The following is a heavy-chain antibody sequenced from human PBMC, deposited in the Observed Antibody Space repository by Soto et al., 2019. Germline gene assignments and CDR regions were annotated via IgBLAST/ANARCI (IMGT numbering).Heavy chain of an antibody. CDR2: INHSGST. V-gene: IGHV4-34*01. CDR1: GGSFSGYY. J-gene: IGHJ4*02. D-gene: IGHD3-3*01. CDR3: ASSPYAFWSGYYQRAFAY. Sequence: QVQLQQWGAGLLKPSETLSLTCAVYGGSFSGYYWSWIRQPPGKGLEWIGEINHSGSTNYNPSLKSRVTITVETSKTQFSLKLSSVTAADTAVYYCASSPYAFWSGYYQRAFAYWGQGTLVTVSS.